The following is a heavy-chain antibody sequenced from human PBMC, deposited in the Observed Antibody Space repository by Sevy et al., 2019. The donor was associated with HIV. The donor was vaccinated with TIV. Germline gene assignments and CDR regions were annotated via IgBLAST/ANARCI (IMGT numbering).Heavy chain of an antibody. CDR3: ARGPPDGSYDYFDY. V-gene: IGHV3-21*06. D-gene: IGHD1-26*01. CDR2: VSGSSNYI. Sequence: GGSLRLSCAASGFTFSNAWMSWVRQAPGKGLEWVASVSGSSNYIYYAESLKGRFIISRDNAKDTLYLQMNSLRADDSAVYYCARGPPDGSYDYFDYWGQGTLVTVSS. CDR1: GFTFSNAW. J-gene: IGHJ4*02.